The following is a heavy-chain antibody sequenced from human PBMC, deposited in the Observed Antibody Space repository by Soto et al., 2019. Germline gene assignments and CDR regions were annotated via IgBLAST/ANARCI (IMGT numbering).Heavy chain of an antibody. Sequence: GGSLRLSCAVSGFTVSNNYMTWVRQPPGKGLEWVSIIYTSGAAYYADSVKGRFTISRDRSQNTVFLQMNNLTAQDTAIYYCARTPFITATYAYYFAYWGQGTLVTVSS. CDR2: IYTSGAA. CDR3: ARTPFITATYAYYFAY. CDR1: GFTVSNNY. J-gene: IGHJ4*02. D-gene: IGHD3-22*01. V-gene: IGHV3-53*01.